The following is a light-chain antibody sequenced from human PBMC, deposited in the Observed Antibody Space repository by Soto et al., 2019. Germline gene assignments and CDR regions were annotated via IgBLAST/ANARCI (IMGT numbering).Light chain of an antibody. Sequence: QSELTQPASVSGSPGQSINMSCTGTSSDVGGYNYVSWYQQHPGKAPKLMIYDVSNRPSGVSNRYSGSKSGNTASLTISGLQAEDESDYYCSSYTGSSTYVFGTGTEVTVL. V-gene: IGLV2-14*03. CDR3: SSYTGSSTYV. J-gene: IGLJ1*01. CDR1: SSDVGGYNY. CDR2: DVS.